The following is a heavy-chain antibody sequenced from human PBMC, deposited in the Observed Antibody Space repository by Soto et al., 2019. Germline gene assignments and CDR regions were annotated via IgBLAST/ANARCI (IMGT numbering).Heavy chain of an antibody. CDR1: GFSLSTSGVG. Sequence: QITLKESGPTLVKPTQTLTLTCTFYGFSLSTSGVGVGWIRQPPGKALEWLALIYWGDDKRYSPSLKNRLTITKDTAKNQVVLTMTNMDPVDTATYYCTHQNYDGIDNWGQGTLVTVSS. CDR2: IYWGDDK. J-gene: IGHJ4*02. D-gene: IGHD1-7*01. CDR3: THQNYDGIDN. V-gene: IGHV2-5*02.